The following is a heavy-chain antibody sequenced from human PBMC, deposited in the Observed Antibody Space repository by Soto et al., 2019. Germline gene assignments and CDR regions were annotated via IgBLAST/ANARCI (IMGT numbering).Heavy chain of an antibody. CDR1: GFTFDDYA. J-gene: IGHJ4*02. V-gene: IGHV3-9*01. CDR2: ISWNSGSI. CDR3: AKDIAIGLFDY. D-gene: IGHD3-22*01. Sequence: DVQLVESGGGLVQPGRSLRLSCAASGFTFDDYAMHWVRQAPGKGLEWVSGISWNSGSIGYADSVKGRFTISRDNAKNSLYLQMNSLRAEDTALYYCAKDIAIGLFDYWGQGTLVTVSS.